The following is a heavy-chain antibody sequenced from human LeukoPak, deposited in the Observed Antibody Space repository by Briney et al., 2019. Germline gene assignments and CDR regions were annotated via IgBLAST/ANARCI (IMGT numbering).Heavy chain of an antibody. V-gene: IGHV3-15*01. J-gene: IGHJ3*02. Sequence: PGGSLRLSCAASGFTFSSYAMHWVRQAPGKGLEWVGRIKSKTDGGTTDYAAPVKGRFTISRDDSKNTLYLQMNSLKTEDTAVYYCTTGELRFRDAFDIWGQGTMVTVSS. CDR1: GFTFSSYA. CDR2: IKSKTDGGTT. D-gene: IGHD3-16*01. CDR3: TTGELRFRDAFDI.